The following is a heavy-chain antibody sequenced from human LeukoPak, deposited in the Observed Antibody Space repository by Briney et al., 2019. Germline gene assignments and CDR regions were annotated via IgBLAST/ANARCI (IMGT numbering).Heavy chain of an antibody. D-gene: IGHD1-1*01. Sequence: PSETLSLTCTVTGGSISSYYWSWIRHPPGKGLESLGYIHYSGSTDYNPSLKSRVTISVDTSKNQFSLKLSSVTAADTAVYYCARQMGLGYTYFYPYFDYWGQGTLVTVSS. CDR1: GGSISSYY. CDR3: ARQMGLGYTYFYPYFDY. J-gene: IGHJ4*01. CDR2: IHYSGST. V-gene: IGHV4-59*08.